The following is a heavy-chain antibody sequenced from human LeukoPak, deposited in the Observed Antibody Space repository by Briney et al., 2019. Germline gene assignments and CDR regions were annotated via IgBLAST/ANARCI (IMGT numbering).Heavy chain of an antibody. CDR1: GFTFDDYA. V-gene: IGHV3-48*03. CDR3: ARWVFYYYYYYMDV. J-gene: IGHJ6*03. Sequence: PGRSLRLSCAASGFTFDDYAMHWVRQAPGKGLEWVSYISSSGSTIYYADSVKGRFTISRDNAKNSLYLQMNSLRAEDTAVYYCARWVFYYYYYYMDVRGKGTTVTISS. CDR2: ISSSGSTI.